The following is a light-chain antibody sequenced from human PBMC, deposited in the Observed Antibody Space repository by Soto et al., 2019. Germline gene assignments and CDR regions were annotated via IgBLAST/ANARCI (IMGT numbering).Light chain of an antibody. J-gene: IGLJ2*01. CDR1: SSDVGGYNY. V-gene: IGLV2-8*01. Sequence: QSVLTQPPSASGSPGQSVTISCTGTSSDVGGYNYVSWYQQHPGKAPKFMIYEVSKRPSGVPDRFSGSKSGNTASLTVSGLQAEDEADYYCSSYAGSNNHVVFGGGTKVTVL. CDR2: EVS. CDR3: SSYAGSNNHVV.